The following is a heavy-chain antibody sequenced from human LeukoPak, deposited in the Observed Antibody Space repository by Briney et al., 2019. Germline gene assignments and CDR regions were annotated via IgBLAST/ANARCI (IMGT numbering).Heavy chain of an antibody. J-gene: IGHJ4*02. CDR3: ARAIVGTENFDY. D-gene: IGHD5-12*01. Sequence: GGSLRLSCAASGFTFSSYAMSWVRQAPGKGLEWVSAISGSGGSTYYADSVKGRFTISRDNSKNTLYLQMNSLRAEDTAVYYCARAIVGTENFDYWGQGTLVTVSS. CDR1: GFTFSSYA. CDR2: ISGSGGST. V-gene: IGHV3-23*01.